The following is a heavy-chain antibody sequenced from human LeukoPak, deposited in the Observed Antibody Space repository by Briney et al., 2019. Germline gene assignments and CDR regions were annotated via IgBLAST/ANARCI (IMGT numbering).Heavy chain of an antibody. CDR3: ARASDSGSFDY. CDR1: GFTVSSNY. Sequence: GGSLRLSCAASGFTVSSNYMSWVRQAPGKGLEWVSVIHSGGSTYYADSVKGRFTISRDNSKNTLYPQMNSLRAEDTAVYYCARASDSGSFDYWGQGTLVTVSS. V-gene: IGHV3-53*01. D-gene: IGHD1-26*01. CDR2: IHSGGST. J-gene: IGHJ4*02.